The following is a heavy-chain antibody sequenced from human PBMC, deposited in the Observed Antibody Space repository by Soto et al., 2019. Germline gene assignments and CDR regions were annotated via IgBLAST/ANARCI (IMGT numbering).Heavy chain of an antibody. CDR3: AKASRSSGGSSQFDY. CDR1: GFTFSSYA. D-gene: IGHD2-15*01. V-gene: IGHV3-23*01. J-gene: IGHJ4*02. Sequence: PGGSLRLSCAASGFTFSSYAMSWVRQAPGKGLEWVSAISGSGGSIYYADSVKGRFTISRDNSKNTLYLQMNSLRAEDTAVYYCAKASRSSGGSSQFDYWGQGTLVTVSS. CDR2: ISGSGGSI.